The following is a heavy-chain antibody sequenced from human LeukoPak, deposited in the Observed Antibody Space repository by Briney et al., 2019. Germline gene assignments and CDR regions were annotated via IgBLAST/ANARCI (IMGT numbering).Heavy chain of an antibody. CDR2: ISGSGGST. CDR3: AKDPPDIAVAGYFDY. J-gene: IGHJ4*02. Sequence: PTGGSLRLSCAASGFTFSTYAMSWVRQAPGKGLEWVSTISGSGGSTNYADSVKGRFTISRDNSKNTLYLQMNSLRAEDTALYYCAKDPPDIAVAGYFDYWGQGTLVTVSS. V-gene: IGHV3-23*01. D-gene: IGHD6-19*01. CDR1: GFTFSTYA.